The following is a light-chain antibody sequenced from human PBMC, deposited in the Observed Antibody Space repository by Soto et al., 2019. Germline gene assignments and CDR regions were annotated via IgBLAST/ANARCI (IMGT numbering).Light chain of an antibody. Sequence: EIIMTQSPATLSVSPGEGVTLSCRASQGIGDTLAWYQHKPGQTPRLLIYDTSSRATGIPDRFSGSGSGTDFTLTISRLEPEDFAVYYCQQYAGSPWTFGQGTKVEIK. V-gene: IGKV3-20*01. CDR1: QGIGDT. CDR2: DTS. CDR3: QQYAGSPWT. J-gene: IGKJ1*01.